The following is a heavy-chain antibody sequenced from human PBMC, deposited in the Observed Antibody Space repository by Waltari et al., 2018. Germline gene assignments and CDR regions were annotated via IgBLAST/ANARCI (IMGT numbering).Heavy chain of an antibody. CDR1: GFTFSSYG. CDR2: ISYYGSNK. V-gene: IGHV3-30*18. J-gene: IGHJ4*02. D-gene: IGHD5-12*01. CDR3: AKTDPKVATIGGYPFDY. Sequence: QVQLVESGGGVVQPGRSLRLSCAASGFTFSSYGMPWVRQAPGKGLEWVAVISYYGSNKYYADSVKCRFTISRDNSKNTLYLQMNSLRAEDTAVYYCAKTDPKVATIGGYPFDYWGQGTLVTVSS.